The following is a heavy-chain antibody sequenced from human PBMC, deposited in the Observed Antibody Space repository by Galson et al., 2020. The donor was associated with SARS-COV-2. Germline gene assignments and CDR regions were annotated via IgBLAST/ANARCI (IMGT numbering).Heavy chain of an antibody. CDR1: RFTFSTYW. CDR3: ARGQSFPGV. Sequence: QLGESLKISCAASRFTFSTYWKSWVRQAPGKGLEWVASITQDGSETFYVDSVKGRVTISRDNAKNSLSLQMSSLRAEDTAVYYCARGQSFPGVWGKGTTVTISS. D-gene: IGHD3-10*01. CDR2: ITQDGSET. J-gene: IGHJ6*04. V-gene: IGHV3-7*01.